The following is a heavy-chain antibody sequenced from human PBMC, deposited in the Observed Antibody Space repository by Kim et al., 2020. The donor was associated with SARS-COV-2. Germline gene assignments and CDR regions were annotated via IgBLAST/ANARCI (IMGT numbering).Heavy chain of an antibody. CDR3: RTYSSGWGETFEI. D-gene: IGHD6-19*01. V-gene: IGHV3-23*01. Sequence: YYADSVKGRFSISRDNSKNTLFLQMNSLRVEDTAVYYCRTYSSGWGETFEIWGQGTMVTVSS. J-gene: IGHJ3*02.